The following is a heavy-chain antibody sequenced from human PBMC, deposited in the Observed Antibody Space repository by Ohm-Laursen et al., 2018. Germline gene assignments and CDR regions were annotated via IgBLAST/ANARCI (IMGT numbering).Heavy chain of an antibody. CDR2: ISSSGSTI. J-gene: IGHJ4*02. CDR1: GFTFSNAW. Sequence: SLRLSCAASGFTFSNAWMSWVRQAPGKGLEWVSYISSSGSTIHYADSVKGRFTISRDNAKNSLYLQMNSLRAEDTAVYYCASAYSYSTPHYLDYWGQGTLVTVSS. V-gene: IGHV3-11*04. CDR3: ASAYSYSTPHYLDY. D-gene: IGHD5-18*01.